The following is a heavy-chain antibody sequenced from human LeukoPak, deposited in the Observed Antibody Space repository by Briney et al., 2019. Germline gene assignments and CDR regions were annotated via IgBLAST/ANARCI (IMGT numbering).Heavy chain of an antibody. CDR3: ARDQFTMVRGVITNYYYYYMDV. J-gene: IGHJ6*03. D-gene: IGHD3-10*01. CDR2: INHSGST. CDR1: GGSFSGYY. V-gene: IGHV4-34*01. Sequence: SETLSLTCAVYGGSFSGYYWSWIRQPPGKGLEWIGEINHSGSTNYNPSLKSRVTISVDTSKNQFSLKLSSVTAADTAVYYCARDQFTMVRGVITNYYYYYMDVWGKGTTVTVSS.